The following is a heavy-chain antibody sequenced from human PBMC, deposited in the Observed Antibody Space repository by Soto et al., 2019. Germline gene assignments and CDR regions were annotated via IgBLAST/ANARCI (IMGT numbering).Heavy chain of an antibody. D-gene: IGHD5-12*01. Sequence: EVQLVESGGGLVKPGGSLRLSCAASGFTFSSYSMNWVRQAPGKGLEWVSSISASSSYIYYADSVKGRFTVSRDNAKNPLYLQITSLRDEDTAVYYCARGSIVATSLTPFDFWGQGTLVIVSS. CDR3: ARGSIVATSLTPFDF. CDR1: GFTFSSYS. CDR2: ISASSSYI. V-gene: IGHV3-21*01. J-gene: IGHJ4*02.